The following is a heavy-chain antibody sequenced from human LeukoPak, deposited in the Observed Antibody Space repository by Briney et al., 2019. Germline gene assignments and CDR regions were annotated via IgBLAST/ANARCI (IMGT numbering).Heavy chain of an antibody. CDR1: GGTFSSYA. CDR2: IIPIFGTA. CDR3: ATLTYDILTGYYKGYFDY. Sequence: ASVKVSCKASGGTFSSYAISWVRQAPGQGLEWMGGIIPIFGTANYAQKFQGRVTITADKSTSTANMELSSLRSEDTAVYYCATLTYDILTGYYKGYFDYWGQGTLVTVSS. J-gene: IGHJ4*02. D-gene: IGHD3-9*01. V-gene: IGHV1-69*06.